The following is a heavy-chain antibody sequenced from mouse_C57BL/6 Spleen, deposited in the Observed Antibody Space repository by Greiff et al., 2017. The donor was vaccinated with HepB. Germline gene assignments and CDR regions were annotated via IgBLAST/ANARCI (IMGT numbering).Heavy chain of an antibody. Sequence: QVTLKECGPGILQSSQTLSLTCSFSGFSLSTSGMGVSWIRQPSGKGLEWLAHIYWDDDKRYNPSLKSRLTISKDTSRNQVFLKITRVDTADTATDYLARRYVYEYYVDYWGQGTTLTVAS. V-gene: IGHV8-12*01. CDR2: IYWDDDK. CDR1: GFSLSTSGMG. D-gene: IGHD2-2*01. CDR3: ARRYVYEYYVDY. J-gene: IGHJ2*01.